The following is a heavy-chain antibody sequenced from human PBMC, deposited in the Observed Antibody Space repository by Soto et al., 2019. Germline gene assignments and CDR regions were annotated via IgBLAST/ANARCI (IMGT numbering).Heavy chain of an antibody. CDR3: ATVPAANDY. Sequence: QVQLVESGGGVVQPGRSLRLSCAASGFTFSSYGMHWVRQAPGKGLEWVAVISYDGSNKYYADSVKGRFTISRDNSKNTLYLQMNSLRAEDTAVYYCATVPAANDYWGQGTLVTVSS. CDR1: GFTFSSYG. D-gene: IGHD2-2*01. CDR2: ISYDGSNK. J-gene: IGHJ4*02. V-gene: IGHV3-30*03.